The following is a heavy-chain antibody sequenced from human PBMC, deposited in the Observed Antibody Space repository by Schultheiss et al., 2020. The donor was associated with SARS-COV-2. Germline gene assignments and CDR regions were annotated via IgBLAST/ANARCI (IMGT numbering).Heavy chain of an antibody. CDR1: GYTFTSYG. V-gene: IGHV1-18*01. Sequence: ASVKVSCKASGYTFTSYGITCIRQAPGQGLEWVGWISGYNGNTNYAQKFQGRVAMTTDTSTSTAYMELRSLRSDDTAVYYCARDYYEAAAGGGAFDIWGQGTMVTVSS. CDR3: ARDYYEAAAGGGAFDI. D-gene: IGHD6-13*01. CDR2: ISGYNGNT. J-gene: IGHJ3*02.